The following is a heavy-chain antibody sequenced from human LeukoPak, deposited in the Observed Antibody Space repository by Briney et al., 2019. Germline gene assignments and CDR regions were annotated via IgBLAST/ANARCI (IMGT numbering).Heavy chain of an antibody. CDR3: ARAFESWGSYGMDV. V-gene: IGHV1-69*13. CDR2: IIPIFGTA. J-gene: IGHJ6*02. Sequence: GASVKVSCKASGGTFSSYAISWVRQAPGQGRGWLGGIIPIFGTANYAQKFQGRVTITADESTSTAYMEPSSLRSEDTAVYYCARAFESWGSYGMDVWGQGTTVTVSS. CDR1: GGTFSSYA. D-gene: IGHD7-27*01.